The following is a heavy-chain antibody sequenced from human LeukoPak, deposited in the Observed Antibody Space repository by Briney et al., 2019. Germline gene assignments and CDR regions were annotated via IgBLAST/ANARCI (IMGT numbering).Heavy chain of an antibody. CDR2: ISSSSSTI. J-gene: IGHJ4*02. D-gene: IGHD3-22*01. Sequence: GGSLRLSCAASGFIFSSYSMNWVRQAPGKGLEWVSYISSSSSTIYYADSVKGRFTISRDNAKNSLYLQMNSLRAEDTAVYYCARDYYEKYFDYWGQGTLVTVSS. V-gene: IGHV3-48*01. CDR1: GFIFSSYS. CDR3: ARDYYEKYFDY.